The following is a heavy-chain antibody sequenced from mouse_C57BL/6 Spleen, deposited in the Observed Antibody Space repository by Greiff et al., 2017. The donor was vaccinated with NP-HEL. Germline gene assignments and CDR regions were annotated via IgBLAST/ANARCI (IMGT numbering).Heavy chain of an antibody. J-gene: IGHJ3*01. Sequence: EVMLVESGGGLVQPGGSMKLSCAASGFTFSDARMDWVRQSPEKGLEWVAEIRNKANNHATYYAESVKGRFTISRDDSKSSVYLQMNSLRAEDTGIYYCTSRDYDGLLFAYWGQGTLVTVSA. V-gene: IGHV6-6*01. CDR1: GFTFSDAR. D-gene: IGHD2-4*01. CDR2: IRNKANNHAT. CDR3: TSRDYDGLLFAY.